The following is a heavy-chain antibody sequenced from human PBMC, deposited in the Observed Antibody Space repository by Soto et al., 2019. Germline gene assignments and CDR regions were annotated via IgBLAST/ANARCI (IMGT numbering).Heavy chain of an antibody. V-gene: IGHV4-59*01. CDR2: IYYYSGST. D-gene: IGHD3-22*01. J-gene: IGHJ4*02. CDR3: ARSRGGYFGY. Sequence: QVQLQESGPGLVKPSETLSLTCTVSGASISSYYWSWIRQPPGKGLQWIGYIYYYSGSTNYNPSLKSRVTISVDMSKNQFSLKLSSVTAADTAVYYCARSRGGYFGYWGQGTLVTVSS. CDR1: GASISSYY.